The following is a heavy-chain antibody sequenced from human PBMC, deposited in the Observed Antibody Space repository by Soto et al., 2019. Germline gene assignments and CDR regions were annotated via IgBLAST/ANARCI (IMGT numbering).Heavy chain of an antibody. CDR1: GGSMTNFY. CDR2: IYYSGST. Sequence: LSLTCTVSGGSMTNFYWTWIRQPPGKGLEWIGYIYYSGSTNYNPSLKSRATMSVDTSKNQFSLKLTSVTAADTAVYYCARALRADYWGQGTLVTVSS. J-gene: IGHJ4*02. CDR3: ARALRADY. V-gene: IGHV4-59*01.